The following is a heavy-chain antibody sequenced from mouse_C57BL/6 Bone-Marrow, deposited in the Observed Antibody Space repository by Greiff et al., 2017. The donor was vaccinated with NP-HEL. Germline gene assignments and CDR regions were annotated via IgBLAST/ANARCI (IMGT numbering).Heavy chain of an antibody. D-gene: IGHD3-1*01. CDR3: ARQAQLRLRLDY. CDR2: INPYNGGT. V-gene: IGHV1-19*01. J-gene: IGHJ2*01. CDR1: GYTFTDYY. Sequence: EVQLQQSGPVLVKPGASVKMSCKASGYTFTDYYMNWVKQSHGKSLEWIGVINPYNGGTSYNQKFKGKATLTVDKSSSTAYMELNSLTSEDSAVYYCARQAQLRLRLDYWGQGTTLTVSS.